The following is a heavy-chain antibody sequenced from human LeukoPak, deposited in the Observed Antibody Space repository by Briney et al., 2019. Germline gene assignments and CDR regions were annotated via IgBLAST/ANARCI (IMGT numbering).Heavy chain of an antibody. Sequence: QTGGSLRLSCAASGFTVSSNYMSWVRQAPGKGLEWVSVIYSGGSTYYADSVKGRFTISRDNSKNTLYLQMNSLRAEDTAVYYCARGTPNCSGGSCYSDWGQGTLVTVSS. V-gene: IGHV3-53*01. CDR1: GFTVSSNY. CDR2: IYSGGST. D-gene: IGHD2-15*01. J-gene: IGHJ4*02. CDR3: ARGTPNCSGGSCYSD.